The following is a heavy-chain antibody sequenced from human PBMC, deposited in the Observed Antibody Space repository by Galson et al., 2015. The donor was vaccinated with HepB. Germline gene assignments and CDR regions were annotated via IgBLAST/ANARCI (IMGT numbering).Heavy chain of an antibody. Sequence: SLRLSCAASGFTVSSNYMSWVRQAPGKGLEWVSVIYSGGSTYYADSAKGRFTISRDNSKNTLYLQMNSLRAEDTAVYYCAGNGGITMVRGVPLSYYGMDVWGQGTLVTVSS. V-gene: IGHV3-66*01. D-gene: IGHD3-10*01. J-gene: IGHJ6*02. CDR3: AGNGGITMVRGVPLSYYGMDV. CDR1: GFTVSSNY. CDR2: IYSGGST.